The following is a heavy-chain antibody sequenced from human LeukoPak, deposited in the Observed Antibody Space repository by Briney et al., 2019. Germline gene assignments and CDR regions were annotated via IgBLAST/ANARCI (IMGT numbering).Heavy chain of an antibody. CDR3: AKEEWFRFDI. Sequence: GGSLRLSCAASGFSFNIHWMTWVRQAPGKGLERVAKINPDGSEKYYVDSVKGRFTISRDNTKNSVYVQMNSLRADDTAVYFCAKEEWFRFDIWGQGTSVTVSS. J-gene: IGHJ4*02. V-gene: IGHV3-7*01. CDR1: GFSFNIHW. D-gene: IGHD3-10*01. CDR2: INPDGSEK.